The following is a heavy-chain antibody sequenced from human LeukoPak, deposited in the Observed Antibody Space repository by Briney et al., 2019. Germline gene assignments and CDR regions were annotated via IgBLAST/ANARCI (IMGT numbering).Heavy chain of an antibody. Sequence: GGSLRLSCAASGFMFSSNWMNWARQAPGKGLEWVASINHNGNVNYYVDSVKGRFTISRDNAKNSLYLQMSNLRAEDTVVYFCARGGGLDVWGQGATVTVSS. D-gene: IGHD3-16*01. CDR3: ARGGGLDV. CDR2: INHNGNVN. CDR1: GFMFSSNW. V-gene: IGHV3-7*03. J-gene: IGHJ6*02.